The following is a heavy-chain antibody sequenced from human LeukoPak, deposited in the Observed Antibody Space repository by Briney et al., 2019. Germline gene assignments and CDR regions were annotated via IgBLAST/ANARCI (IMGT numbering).Heavy chain of an antibody. CDR3: AREFSSYYFDY. CDR1: GFTLGSYG. CDR2: ISYDGSEK. V-gene: IGHV3-30*04. Sequence: PGGSLRLSCGASGFTLGSYGFHWVRQAPGKGLEWVAVISYDGSEKYYADSVKGRFTVSRDNSKNTLYLKVNRLRAEDTAIYYCAREFSSYYFDYWGQGTPVTVSS. J-gene: IGHJ4*02.